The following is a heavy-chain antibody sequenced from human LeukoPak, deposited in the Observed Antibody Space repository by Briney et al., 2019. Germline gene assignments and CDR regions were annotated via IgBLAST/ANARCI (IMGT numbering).Heavy chain of an antibody. CDR3: ARDRDGYSSDFFDY. CDR2: IYYSGST. V-gene: IGHV4-39*07. CDR1: GGSISSSSYY. D-gene: IGHD6-19*01. Sequence: SQTLSLTCTVSGGSISSSSYYWGWIRQPPGKGLEWIGSIYYSGSTYYNPSLKSRVTISVDTSKNQFSLKLSSVTAADTAVYYCARDRDGYSSDFFDYWGQGTLVTVSS. J-gene: IGHJ4*02.